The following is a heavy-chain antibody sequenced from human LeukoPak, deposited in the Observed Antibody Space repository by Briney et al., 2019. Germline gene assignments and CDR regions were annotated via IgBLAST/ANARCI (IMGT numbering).Heavy chain of an antibody. CDR2: VSPPGGGT. CDR3: TRNSGWYGLS. D-gene: IGHD6-19*01. J-gene: IGHJ1*01. V-gene: IGHV3-23*01. Sequence: GALRLSCGASGFTFSKHGMNWVRQAPGKGLEWLSGVSPPGGGTYYADSVKGRFTISRDDSKNTLSLQMNSLRGEDTAVYYCTRNSGWYGLSWGQGTLVTVSS. CDR1: GFTFSKHG.